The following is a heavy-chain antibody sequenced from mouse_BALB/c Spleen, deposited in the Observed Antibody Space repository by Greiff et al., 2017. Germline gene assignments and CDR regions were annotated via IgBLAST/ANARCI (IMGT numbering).Heavy chain of an antibody. CDR1: GYSITSDYA. V-gene: IGHV3-2*02. CDR2: ISYSGST. J-gene: IGHJ3*01. Sequence: DVQLQESGPGLVKPSQSLSLTCTVTGYSITSDYAWNWIRQFPGNKLEWMGYISYSGSTSYNPSLKSRISITRDTSKNQFFLQLNSVTTEDTATYYCAIDAWFAYWGQGTLVTVSA. CDR3: AIDAWFAY.